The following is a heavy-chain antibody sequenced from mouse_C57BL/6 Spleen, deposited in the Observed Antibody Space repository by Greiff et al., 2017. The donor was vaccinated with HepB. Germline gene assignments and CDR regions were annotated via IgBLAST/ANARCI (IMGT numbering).Heavy chain of an antibody. V-gene: IGHV2-2*01. D-gene: IGHD2-2*01. CDR3: ARKNGYDAFAY. J-gene: IGHJ3*01. CDR1: GFSLTSYG. Sequence: VKLVESGPGLVQPSQSLSITCTVSGFSLTSYGVHWVRQSPGKGLEWLGVIWSGGSTDYNAAFISRLSISKDNSKSQVFFKMNSLQADDTAIYYCARKNGYDAFAYWGQGTLVTVSA. CDR2: IWSGGST.